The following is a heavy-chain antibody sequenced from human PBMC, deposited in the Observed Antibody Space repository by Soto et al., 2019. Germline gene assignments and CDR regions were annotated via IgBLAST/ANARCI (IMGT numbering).Heavy chain of an antibody. Sequence: QITLRESGPTLVKPTQTLTLTCHFSGFSLTTSGVGVGWFRQMQGEALAWLALIFWDGNKRYGPSLNNRVTIAKVAAKNEVVLTMTYVLPCDTSTHRLADFTPAMEGYFFETWGPGIHVTGS. CDR3: ADFTPAMEGYFFET. CDR2: IFWDGNK. V-gene: IGHV2-5*05. CDR1: GFSLTTSGVG. J-gene: IGHJ1*01. D-gene: IGHD3-3*01.